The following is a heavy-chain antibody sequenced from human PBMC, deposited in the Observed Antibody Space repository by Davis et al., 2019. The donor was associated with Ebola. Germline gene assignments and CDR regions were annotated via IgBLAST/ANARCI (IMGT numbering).Heavy chain of an antibody. V-gene: IGHV3-74*01. D-gene: IGHD4-17*01. J-gene: IGHJ3*02. Sequence: PGGSLRLSCAASGFTFNTYWMHWVRQAPGKGLVWVSRINTVGSTTNYADSVKGRFTISRDNAKNTLYLQMNSLRAEDTAVYYCARGPTVTAGAFDIWGQGTMVTVSS. CDR3: ARGPTVTAGAFDI. CDR2: INTVGSTT. CDR1: GFTFNTYW.